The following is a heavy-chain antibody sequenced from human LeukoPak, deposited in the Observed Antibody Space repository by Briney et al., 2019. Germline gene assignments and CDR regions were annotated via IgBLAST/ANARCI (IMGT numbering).Heavy chain of an antibody. J-gene: IGHJ4*02. CDR1: GFTFSSYG. Sequence: GGSLRLSCAASGFTFSSYGMHWVRQAPGKGLEWVAVISYDGSNKYYADSMKGRFTISRDNSKNTLYLQMNSLRAEDTAVYYCAKDSSSLYFDYWGQGTLVTVSS. V-gene: IGHV3-30*18. CDR2: ISYDGSNK. CDR3: AKDSSSLYFDY. D-gene: IGHD6-19*01.